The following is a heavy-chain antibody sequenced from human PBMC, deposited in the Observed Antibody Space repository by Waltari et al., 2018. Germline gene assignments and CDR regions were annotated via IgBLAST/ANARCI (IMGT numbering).Heavy chain of an antibody. D-gene: IGHD6-19*01. J-gene: IGHJ4*02. CDR2: IKQDGSEK. CDR3: TRNKAMAGFDY. Sequence: EVQLVESGGGLVQPGGSLRLSCVASGFTFSSYYMSWVRQAPGKGLEWVANIKQDGSEKYYVDSVKGRFTISRDNAQNSLYLQMNSLRAEDTAVYYCTRNKAMAGFDYWGQGTLVTVSS. CDR1: GFTFSSYY. V-gene: IGHV3-7*01.